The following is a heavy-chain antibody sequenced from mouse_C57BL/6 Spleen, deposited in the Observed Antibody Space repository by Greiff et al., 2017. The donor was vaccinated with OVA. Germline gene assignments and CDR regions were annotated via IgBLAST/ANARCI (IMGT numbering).Heavy chain of an antibody. D-gene: IGHD1-1*01. CDR1: GYTFTDYE. J-gene: IGHJ2*01. Sequence: QVQLQQSGAELVRPGASVTLSCKASGYTFTDYEMHWVKQTPVHGLEWIGAIDPETGGTAYNQKFKGKAILTADKSSSTAYMELRSLTSEDSAVCYCTRRILRSYFDYWGQGTTLTVSS. CDR2: IDPETGGT. CDR3: TRRILRSYFDY. V-gene: IGHV1-15*01.